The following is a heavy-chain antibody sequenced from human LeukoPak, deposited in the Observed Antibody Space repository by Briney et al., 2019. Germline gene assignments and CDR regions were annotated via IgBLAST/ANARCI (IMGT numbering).Heavy chain of an antibody. D-gene: IGHD1-14*01. V-gene: IGHV4-38-2*02. CDR3: ASNPYYFDY. CDR1: GYSISTGYY. J-gene: IGHJ4*02. Sequence: SETLSLTCSVSGYSISTGYYWGWIRQPPGKGLEWIVSIHHSGSTYYNPSLKSRVTISVDTSKNQFSLKLSFVTAADTAVYYCASNPYYFDYWGQGTLVTVSS. CDR2: IHHSGST.